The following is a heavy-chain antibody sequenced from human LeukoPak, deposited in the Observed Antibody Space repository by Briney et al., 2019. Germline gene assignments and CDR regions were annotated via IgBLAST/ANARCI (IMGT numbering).Heavy chain of an antibody. Sequence: GGSLRLSCAGSGFTFSDHWMTWVRQAPGKGLEWVANINQDGRERNYLDSVKGRFSISRDNAKNTLFLQMNSLRIEDTAVYYCVRGREVRGRSMDVWGKGTTVIVSP. CDR3: VRGREVRGRSMDV. V-gene: IGHV3-7*01. CDR2: INQDGRER. J-gene: IGHJ6*04. CDR1: GFTFSDHW. D-gene: IGHD3-10*01.